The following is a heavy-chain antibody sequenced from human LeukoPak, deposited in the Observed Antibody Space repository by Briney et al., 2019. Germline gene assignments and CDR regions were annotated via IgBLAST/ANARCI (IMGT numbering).Heavy chain of an antibody. Sequence: ASVKVSCKASGYTFTGYYMHWVRQAPGQGLEWMGWINPNSGGTNYAQNLQGRVTMTTDTSTSTAYMELSRLRSDDTAVYYCASQPYYFDSSGYYDYWGQGTLVTVSS. CDR2: INPNSGGT. CDR3: ASQPYYFDSSGYYDY. D-gene: IGHD3-22*01. CDR1: GYTFTGYY. V-gene: IGHV1-2*02. J-gene: IGHJ4*02.